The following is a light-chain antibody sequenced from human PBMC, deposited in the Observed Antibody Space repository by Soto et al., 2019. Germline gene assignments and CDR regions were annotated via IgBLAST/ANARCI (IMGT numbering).Light chain of an antibody. Sequence: QSALTQPASVSGSPGQSITISCTGTSSDVGIYNLVSWFQQHPGKAPKLMIYGGSKRPSGISDRFSGSKSGNTAFLTISGLQAEDESDYYCCSFAGPRGLIFGGGTKLTVL. V-gene: IGLV2-23*01. J-gene: IGLJ2*01. CDR3: CSFAGPRGLI. CDR1: SSDVGIYNL. CDR2: GGS.